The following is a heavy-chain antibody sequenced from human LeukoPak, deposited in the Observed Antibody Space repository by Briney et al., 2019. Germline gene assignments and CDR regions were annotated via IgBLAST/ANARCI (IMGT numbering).Heavy chain of an antibody. CDR2: ISNSGSYT. Sequence: PGGSLRLSCAASGFSFSDNYMSWIRQAPGKGLEWVSYISNSGSYTNYPDSVKGRFTISRDNAKNSLYLQMNSLRDEDTAVYYCARARGAGPGGHFDHWGQGTLVTVSS. D-gene: IGHD6-19*01. V-gene: IGHV3-11*05. CDR1: GFSFSDNY. J-gene: IGHJ4*02. CDR3: ARARGAGPGGHFDH.